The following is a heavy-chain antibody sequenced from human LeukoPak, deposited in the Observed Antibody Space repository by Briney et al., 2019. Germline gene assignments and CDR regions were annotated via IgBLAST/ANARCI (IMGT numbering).Heavy chain of an antibody. CDR1: GGSISSGSYY. D-gene: IGHD3-10*01. Sequence: SQTLSLTCTVSGGSISSGSYYWSWIRQPAGKGLEWIGRIYTSGSTNYNPSLKSRVTMSVDTSKNQFSLKLSPVTAADTAVYYCARDTPMVRGPYYFDYWGQGTLVTASS. CDR3: ARDTPMVRGPYYFDY. J-gene: IGHJ4*02. CDR2: IYTSGST. V-gene: IGHV4-61*02.